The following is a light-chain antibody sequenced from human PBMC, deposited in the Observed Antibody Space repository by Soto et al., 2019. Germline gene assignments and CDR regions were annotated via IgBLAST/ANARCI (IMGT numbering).Light chain of an antibody. CDR2: SSN. CDR3: AAWDDDLHVWL. Sequence: QSVLTQPPSVSATPGQGVTLSCSGGDSNIGSTAVNWYQQLPGTAPKLLIYSSNQRPSGVPDRISGSKSGTSASLAISGLLSEDEADYYCAAWDDDLHVWLFGGGTQLTVL. CDR1: DSNIGSTA. V-gene: IGLV1-44*01. J-gene: IGLJ2*01.